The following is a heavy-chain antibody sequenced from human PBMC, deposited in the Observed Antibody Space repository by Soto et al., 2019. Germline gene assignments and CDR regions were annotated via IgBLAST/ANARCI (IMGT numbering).Heavy chain of an antibody. J-gene: IGHJ4*02. Sequence: QVQLVQSGAEVKKPGSSVKVSCKASGGTFSSFSINWVRQAPVQGLEWMGRIIPIFGAANYAQKFQGRVTITADESTSTAYMDLSSLRSDDTAVYYCARDAECSGGSCFSGYWGQGTQVTVSS. CDR3: ARDAECSGGSCFSGY. D-gene: IGHD2-15*01. V-gene: IGHV1-69*18. CDR1: GGTFSSFS. CDR2: IIPIFGAA.